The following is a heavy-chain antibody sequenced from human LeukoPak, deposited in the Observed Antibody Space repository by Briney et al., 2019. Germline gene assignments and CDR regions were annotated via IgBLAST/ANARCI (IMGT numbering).Heavy chain of an antibody. J-gene: IGHJ6*02. CDR2: IWYDGTQK. V-gene: IGHV3-33*01. Sequence: GGSLRLSCVASGFTFNSYSMHWVRQAPGKGLEWLAVIWYDGTQKYYAESVEGRFTISRDNSQNMVYLQMNSLRAEDSAVFYCARDRCSSTNCYEGYYYGMDVWGQGTTVTVSS. D-gene: IGHD2-2*01. CDR1: GFTFNSYS. CDR3: ARDRCSSTNCYEGYYYGMDV.